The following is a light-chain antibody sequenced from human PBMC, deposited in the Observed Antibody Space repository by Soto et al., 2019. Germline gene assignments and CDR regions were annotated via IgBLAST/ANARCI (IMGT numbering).Light chain of an antibody. CDR2: VAS. J-gene: IGKJ5*01. CDR3: QRRTDWRMT. CDR1: QSVSSY. Sequence: EIVLTQSPATLSLSPGERATLSCRASQSVSSYLAWYQQRPCQAPRLLMYVASNRATGIPDRFSGSGSGTDFTLTIRSLEAEDFDVYYCQRRTDWRMTFGQGTRLEIK. V-gene: IGKV3-11*01.